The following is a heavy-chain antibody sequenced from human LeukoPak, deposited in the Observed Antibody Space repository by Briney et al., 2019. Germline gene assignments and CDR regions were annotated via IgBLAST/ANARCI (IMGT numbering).Heavy chain of an antibody. CDR2: TYYSGNT. D-gene: IGHD3-22*01. V-gene: IGHV4-59*01. Sequence: PSETLSLTCTVSGGSMSSYYWSWIRQPPGKGLEWIGYTYYSGNTNCNPSLKSRVTISVDTSKNQFSLKVSSVTAADTAVYYCARVFHDSSGYPFDYWGQGTLVTVSS. J-gene: IGHJ4*02. CDR3: ARVFHDSSGYPFDY. CDR1: GGSMSSYY.